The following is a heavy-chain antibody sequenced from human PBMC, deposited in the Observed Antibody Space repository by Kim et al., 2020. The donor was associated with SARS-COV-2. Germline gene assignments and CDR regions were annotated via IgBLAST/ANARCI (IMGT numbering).Heavy chain of an antibody. CDR3: ARDRPQRLGFGELYLGWFDP. J-gene: IGHJ5*02. Sequence: GGSLRLSCAASGFTFSSYAMHWVRQAPGKGLEWVAVISYDGSNKYYADSVKGRFTISRDNSKNTLYLQMNSLRAEDTAVYYCARDRPQRLGFGELYLGWFDPWGQGTLVTVSS. D-gene: IGHD3-10*01. CDR1: GFTFSSYA. CDR2: ISYDGSNK. V-gene: IGHV3-30*04.